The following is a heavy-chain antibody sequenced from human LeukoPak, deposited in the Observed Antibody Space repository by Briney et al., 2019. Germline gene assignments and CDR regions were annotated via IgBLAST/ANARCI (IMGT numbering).Heavy chain of an antibody. D-gene: IGHD2-2*01. CDR1: GFELMHYG. CDR3: ARCIIDIVVVPAPVFEHYYYYYMDV. CDR2: ISFHNGDT. J-gene: IGHJ6*03. V-gene: IGHV1-18*01. Sequence: GASVKVSCKASGFELMHYGISWLRQAPGQGLEWMGWISFHNGDTLYAQSFQGRLTLTTDTSTSTAYMELRSLRSEDTAVYYCARCIIDIVVVPAPVFEHYYYYYMDVWGKGTTVTVSS.